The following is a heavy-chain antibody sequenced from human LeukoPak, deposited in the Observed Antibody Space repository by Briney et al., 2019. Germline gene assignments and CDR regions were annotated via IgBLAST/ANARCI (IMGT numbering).Heavy chain of an antibody. CDR1: GFTFSTYG. CDR3: AKDGPLLWFGPTDA. V-gene: IGHV3-23*01. D-gene: IGHD3-10*01. CDR2: VSSTGSGT. J-gene: IGHJ5*02. Sequence: PGGSLRLSSVASGFTFSTYGMSWVRQAPGKGLEWAAAVSSTGSGTYYPDSLKGRFIISGDNSQNKVFLQMNSLRPEDTAFYFCAKDGPLLWFGPTDAWGQGILVTVSS.